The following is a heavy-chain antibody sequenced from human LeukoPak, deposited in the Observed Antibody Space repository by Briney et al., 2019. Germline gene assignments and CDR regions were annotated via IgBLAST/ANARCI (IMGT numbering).Heavy chain of an antibody. D-gene: IGHD6-19*01. CDR3: AREGMSRSIAVAGTFVYYYYGMDV. CDR1: GYTFTSYY. Sequence: ASVKVSCKASGYTFTSYYMHWVRQAPGQGLEWMGIINPSGGSTSCAQKFQGRVTMTRDTSTSTVYMELSSLRSEDTAVYYCAREGMSRSIAVAGTFVYYYYGMDVWGQGTTVTVSS. J-gene: IGHJ6*02. CDR2: INPSGGST. V-gene: IGHV1-46*01.